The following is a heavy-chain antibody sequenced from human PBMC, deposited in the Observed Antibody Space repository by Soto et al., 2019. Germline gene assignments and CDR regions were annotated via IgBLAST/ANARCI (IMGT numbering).Heavy chain of an antibody. V-gene: IGHV1-69*04. Sequence: GASVKVSCKASGGTFSSHTISWVRQAPGQGLEWMGRIIPILGIANYAQKFQGRVTITADKSTSTAYMELSSLRSEDTAVYYCAREEDYDFWSGYYYYYYMDVWGKGTTVTVSS. CDR3: AREEDYDFWSGYYYYYYMDV. J-gene: IGHJ6*03. D-gene: IGHD3-3*01. CDR1: GGTFSSHT. CDR2: IIPILGIA.